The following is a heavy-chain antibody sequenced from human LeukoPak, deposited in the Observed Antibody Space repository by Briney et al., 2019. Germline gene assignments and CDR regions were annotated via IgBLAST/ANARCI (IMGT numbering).Heavy chain of an antibody. CDR1: GFTFSSYG. D-gene: IGHD3-22*01. J-gene: IGHJ4*02. CDR3: ARETYYYDSSGYSPFDY. CDR2: ISYDGSNK. V-gene: IGHV3-30*03. Sequence: GGSLRLSCAASGFTFSSYGMHWVRQAPGKGLEWVAVISYDGSNKYYADSVKGRFTISRDNSKNTLYLQMNSLRAEDTAVYYCARETYYYDSSGYSPFDYWGQGTLVTVSS.